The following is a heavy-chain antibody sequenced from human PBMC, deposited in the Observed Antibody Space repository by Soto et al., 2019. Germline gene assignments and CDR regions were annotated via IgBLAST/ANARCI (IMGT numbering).Heavy chain of an antibody. CDR1: GFTFSSYA. CDR3: ARDFRYCSSTSCYNYYYGMDV. V-gene: IGHV3-30-3*01. D-gene: IGHD2-2*02. J-gene: IGHJ6*02. CDR2: ISYDGSNK. Sequence: GGSLRLSCAASGFTFSSYAMHWVRQAPGKGLGWGAVISYDGSNKYYADSVKGRFTISRDNSKNTLYLQMNSLRADDTAVYYCARDFRYCSSTSCYNYYYGMDVWGQGTTVTVSS.